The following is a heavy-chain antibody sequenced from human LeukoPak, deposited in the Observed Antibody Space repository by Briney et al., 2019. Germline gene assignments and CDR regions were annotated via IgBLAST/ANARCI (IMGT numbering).Heavy chain of an antibody. D-gene: IGHD1-26*01. CDR3: ARARMELRGSYFDY. V-gene: IGHV1-2*02. Sequence: ASVKVSCKASGYTFTGYYMHWVRQAPGQGLEWMGWINPNSGGTNYAQKFQGRVTMTRDTSISTAYMELSSLRAEDTAVYYCARARMELRGSYFDYWGQGTLVTVSS. J-gene: IGHJ4*02. CDR2: INPNSGGT. CDR1: GYTFTGYY.